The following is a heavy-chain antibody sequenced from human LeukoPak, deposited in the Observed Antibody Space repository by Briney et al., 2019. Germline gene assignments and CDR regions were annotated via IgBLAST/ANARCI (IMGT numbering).Heavy chain of an antibody. V-gene: IGHV3-7*01. J-gene: IGHJ4*02. CDR1: GFTFSDYW. CDR2: IKQDGSEK. Sequence: GGSLRLSCAASGFTFSDYWMSWVRQAPGKGLEWVANIKQDGSEKYYVDSVKGRFTISRDNAKNSLYLQMNSLRAEDTAVYYCVRDRAYFDSSGFYNLDYWGQGTLVTVSS. CDR3: VRDRAYFDSSGFYNLDY. D-gene: IGHD3-22*01.